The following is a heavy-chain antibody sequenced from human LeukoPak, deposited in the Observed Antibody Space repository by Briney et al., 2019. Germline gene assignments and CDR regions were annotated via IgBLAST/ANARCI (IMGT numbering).Heavy chain of an antibody. V-gene: IGHV3-30*04. CDR2: VLFDGSDQ. CDR3: ARVSKPGWYDYYYMDV. D-gene: IGHD2/OR15-2a*01. Sequence: GGSLRLSCAASGFNFNTYAMKWVRQAPGKGLEWLAVVLFDGSDQYYADSVQGRFTISRDNSQNTLYLQMDSLRVEDTAVYYCARVSKPGWYDYYYMDVWGKGTTVTVSS. CDR1: GFNFNTYA. J-gene: IGHJ6*03.